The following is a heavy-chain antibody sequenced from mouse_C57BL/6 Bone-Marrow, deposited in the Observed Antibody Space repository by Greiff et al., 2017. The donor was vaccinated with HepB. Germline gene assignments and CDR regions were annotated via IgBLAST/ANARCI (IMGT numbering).Heavy chain of an antibody. CDR1: GFTFNTYA. Sequence: EVKLVESGGGLVQPKGSLKLSCAASGFTFNTYAMHWVRQAPGKGLEWVARIRSKSSNYATYYADSVKDRFTISRDDSQSMLYLQMNNLKTEDTAMYYCVRGPFYGSSLYWYFDVWGTGTTVTVSS. CDR2: IRSKSSNYAT. CDR3: VRGPFYGSSLYWYFDV. V-gene: IGHV10-3*01. J-gene: IGHJ1*03. D-gene: IGHD1-1*01.